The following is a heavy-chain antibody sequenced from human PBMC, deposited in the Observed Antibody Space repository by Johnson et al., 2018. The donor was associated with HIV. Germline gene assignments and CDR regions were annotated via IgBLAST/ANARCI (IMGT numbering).Heavy chain of an antibody. CDR1: GFSFSSYG. Sequence: QMQLVESGGDVVQPGGSLRLSCAASGFSFSSYGIHWVRQAPGKGLEWVAFTQYDGSNKYYADSVKGRFTISRDNSKKTLFLQMNNLRAEDTAVYFCAKETRDSRRAFDIWGQGTMVTVSS. CDR2: TQYDGSNK. J-gene: IGHJ3*02. V-gene: IGHV3-30*02. CDR3: AKETRDSRRAFDI. D-gene: IGHD3-22*01.